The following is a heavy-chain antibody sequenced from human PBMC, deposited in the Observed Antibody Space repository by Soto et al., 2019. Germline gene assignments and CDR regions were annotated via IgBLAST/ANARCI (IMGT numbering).Heavy chain of an antibody. D-gene: IGHD6-13*01. CDR3: AKAYSSSPHYFDY. CDR2: ISYDGSNK. V-gene: IGHV3-30-3*01. Sequence: GGSLRLSCAASGFTFSSYAMHWVRQAPGKGLEWVAVISYDGSNKYYADSVKGRFTISRDNSKNTLYLQVSSLRAEDTAVYYCAKAYSSSPHYFDYWGQGTLVTVSS. CDR1: GFTFSSYA. J-gene: IGHJ4*02.